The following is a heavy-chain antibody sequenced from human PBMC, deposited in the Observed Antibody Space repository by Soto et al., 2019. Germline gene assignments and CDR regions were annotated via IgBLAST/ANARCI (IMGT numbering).Heavy chain of an antibody. Sequence: SQTLSLTCVISRNNVSTNSAGWNWIRQSPSRGLEWLGRTYYRSKWNNDYAASVKSRINVNPDTSKNQFSLHLNSVTPEDTGVYYCARNSWNAPPAFDFWGQGIQVTVS. CDR2: TYYRSKWNN. D-gene: IGHD1-1*01. V-gene: IGHV6-1*01. CDR1: RNNVSTNSAG. J-gene: IGHJ4*02. CDR3: ARNSWNAPPAFDF.